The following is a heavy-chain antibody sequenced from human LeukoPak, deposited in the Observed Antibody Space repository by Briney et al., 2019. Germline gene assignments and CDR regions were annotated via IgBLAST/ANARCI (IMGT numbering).Heavy chain of an antibody. CDR2: INHSGST. CDR1: GGSFSGYY. CDR3: ARESRTVQMATSMHGHWFDP. J-gene: IGHJ5*02. V-gene: IGHV4-34*01. D-gene: IGHD5-24*01. Sequence: SETLSLTCAVYGGSFSGYYWSWIRQPPGKGLEWIGEINHSGSTNYNPSLKSRVTISVDTSKNQFSLMLYSVTAPDTAVYYCARESRTVQMATSMHGHWFDPWGQGTLVTVSS.